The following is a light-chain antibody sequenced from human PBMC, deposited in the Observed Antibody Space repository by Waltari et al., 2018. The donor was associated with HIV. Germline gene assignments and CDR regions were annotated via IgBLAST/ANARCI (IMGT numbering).Light chain of an antibody. J-gene: IGLJ3*02. V-gene: IGLV1-51*01. CDR3: GTWDSSLGGWV. CDR2: DNT. Sequence: QSVLTQPPSVSAAPGQKVTISCPGSSSNIWRNYVSWYHQLPGAAPKLLIYDNTERPSGIPDRFSGSKSGTSATLGITGLQTGDEADYYCGTWDSSLGGWVFGGGTKLAVL. CDR1: SSNIWRNY.